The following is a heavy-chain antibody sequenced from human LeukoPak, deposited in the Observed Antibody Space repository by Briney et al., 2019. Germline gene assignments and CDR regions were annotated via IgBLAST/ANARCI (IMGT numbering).Heavy chain of an antibody. D-gene: IGHD3-22*01. CDR2: MNPKSGDT. Sequence: ASVKVSCKASGYTFTIYDINWVRQAPGQGLEWVGWMNPKSGDTVYAQNFQGGVTMTRDISIGTAYLELSRLRSDDTAVYYCAYYYDSSGYYGSPGSPFDYWGQGTLVTVSS. J-gene: IGHJ4*02. V-gene: IGHV1-8*01. CDR3: AYYYDSSGYYGSPGSPFDY. CDR1: GYTFTIYD.